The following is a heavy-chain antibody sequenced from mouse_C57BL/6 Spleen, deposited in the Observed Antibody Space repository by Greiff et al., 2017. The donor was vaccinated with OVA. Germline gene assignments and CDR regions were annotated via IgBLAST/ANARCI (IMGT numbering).Heavy chain of an antibody. CDR3: ARPYYYGSSFDY. D-gene: IGHD1-1*01. CDR1: GFTFSDYG. Sequence: EVQLQESGGGLVKPGGSLKLSCAASGFTFSDYGMHWVRQAPEKGLEWVAYISSGISTTYYADTVKGRFTSSRDNAKNTLFLQMTSLRSEDTAMYYCARPYYYGSSFDYWGQGTTLTVSS. CDR2: ISSGISTT. J-gene: IGHJ2*01. V-gene: IGHV5-17*01.